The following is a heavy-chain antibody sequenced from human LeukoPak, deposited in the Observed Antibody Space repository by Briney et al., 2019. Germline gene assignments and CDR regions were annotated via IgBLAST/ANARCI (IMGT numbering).Heavy chain of an antibody. CDR3: AREGIGESAPNYFDY. Sequence: GGSLRLSCAASGFTFSSYWMHWVRQAPGKGLVWVSRINSYGSSTSYADSVKGRFTISRDNAKNTLYLQMNSLRAEDTAVYYCAREGIGESAPNYFDYWGQGTLVTVSS. CDR1: GFTFSSYW. D-gene: IGHD3-10*01. V-gene: IGHV3-74*01. CDR2: INSYGSST. J-gene: IGHJ4*02.